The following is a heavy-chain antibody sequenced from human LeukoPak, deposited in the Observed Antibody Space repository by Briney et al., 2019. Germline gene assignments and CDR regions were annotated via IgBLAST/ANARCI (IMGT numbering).Heavy chain of an antibody. Sequence: ASVKVSCKASGYTFSNHDINWVRQAIGQGLEWMGWMNPNTGNTGYAQNFQGRVTMTRGTSISTAYMELSSLKSEDTAVYYCARGHAPSSSPDYWGQGTLVTVSS. CDR1: GYTFSNHD. D-gene: IGHD6-13*01. V-gene: IGHV1-8*02. CDR3: ARGHAPSSSPDY. J-gene: IGHJ4*02. CDR2: MNPNTGNT.